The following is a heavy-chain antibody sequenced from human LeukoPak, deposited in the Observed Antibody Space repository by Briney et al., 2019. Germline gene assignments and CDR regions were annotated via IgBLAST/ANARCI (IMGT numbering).Heavy chain of an antibody. CDR1: GFTFSSFW. V-gene: IGHV3-7*02. D-gene: IGHD1-26*01. Sequence: GGSLRLSCAASGFTFSSFWMTWVRQAPGKGLEWVANIKQDGSEKYYVDSVKGRFTISRDDAKNSLYLQMNSLRADDTALYYCARRIAGSATGGYFDYWGQGTLVTVSS. J-gene: IGHJ4*02. CDR3: ARRIAGSATGGYFDY. CDR2: IKQDGSEK.